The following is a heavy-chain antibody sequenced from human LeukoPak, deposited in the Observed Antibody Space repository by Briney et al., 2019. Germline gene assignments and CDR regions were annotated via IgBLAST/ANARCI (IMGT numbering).Heavy chain of an antibody. CDR1: GYTFTTYG. D-gene: IGHD3-3*01. J-gene: IGHJ5*02. CDR2: ISAYNGNT. CDR3: ARDPSKRFFDWMWLDP. V-gene: IGHV1-18*04. Sequence: ASVKVSCKASGYTFTTYGISWLRQAPGQGLEWMGWISAYNGNTNYAQKLQGRVTMTTDTSTNTAYMELRSLRSDDTAVYYCARDPSKRFFDWMWLDPWGQGTLVTVSS.